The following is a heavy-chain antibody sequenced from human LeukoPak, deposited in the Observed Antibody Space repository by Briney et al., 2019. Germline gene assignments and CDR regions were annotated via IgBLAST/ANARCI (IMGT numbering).Heavy chain of an antibody. V-gene: IGHV3-21*01. J-gene: IGHJ4*02. CDR3: ARMDNLYSGTYHSDY. D-gene: IGHD1-26*01. Sequence: GESLRLSCAASGFTFSTYAMNWVRQAPGKGLEWVSSISSTSTYIYYADSLKGRFTISRDNAKNSLYLQMNSLRAEDTAVYYCARMDNLYSGTYHSDYWGQGTLVTASS. CDR1: GFTFSTYA. CDR2: ISSTSTYI.